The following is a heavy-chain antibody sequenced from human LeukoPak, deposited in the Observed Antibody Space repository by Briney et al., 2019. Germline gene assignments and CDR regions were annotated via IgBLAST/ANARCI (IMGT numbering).Heavy chain of an antibody. J-gene: IGHJ1*01. CDR2: IRYDGSNK. V-gene: IGHV3-30*02. D-gene: IGHD2-21*02. Sequence: PGGSLRLSCAASGFTFSSYGMHWVRQAPGKGLEWVAFIRYDGSNKYYADSVKGRFTISRDNAKNSLYLQMNSLRAEDTAVYYCARSGKYCGGDCYPAEYFQHWGQGTLVTVSS. CDR1: GFTFSSYG. CDR3: ARSGKYCGGDCYPAEYFQH.